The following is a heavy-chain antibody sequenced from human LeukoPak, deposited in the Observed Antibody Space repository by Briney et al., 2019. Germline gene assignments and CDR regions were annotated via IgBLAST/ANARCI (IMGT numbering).Heavy chain of an antibody. V-gene: IGHV4-4*07. J-gene: IGHJ4*02. CDR3: ARDREGIAARRYYFDY. CDR1: GGSISSYY. CDR2: IYTSGST. Sequence: PSETLSLTCTVSGGSISSYYWSWIRQPAGKGLEWIGRIYTSGSTNYNPSLKSRVTMSVDTSKNQFSLKLSSVTAADTAVYYCARDREGIAARRYYFDYWGQGTLVTASS. D-gene: IGHD6-6*01.